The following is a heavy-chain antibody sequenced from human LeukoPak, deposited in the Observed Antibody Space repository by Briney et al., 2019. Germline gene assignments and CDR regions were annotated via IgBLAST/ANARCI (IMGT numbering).Heavy chain of an antibody. V-gene: IGHV3-11*05. J-gene: IGHJ4*02. CDR2: ISSSSSYT. Sequence: GTSLRLSCAASGFTFSDYYMSWIRQAPGKGLEWVSYISSSSSYTNYADSVKGRFTISRDNAKNSLYLQMNSLRAEDTAVYYCARDRGSGRPLDYWGQGTLVTVSS. CDR3: ARDRGSGRPLDY. D-gene: IGHD6-19*01. CDR1: GFTFSDYY.